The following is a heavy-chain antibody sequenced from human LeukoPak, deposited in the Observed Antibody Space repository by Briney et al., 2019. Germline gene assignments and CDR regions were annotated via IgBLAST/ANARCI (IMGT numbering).Heavy chain of an antibody. Sequence: GGSLRLSCVASGFAVGSNYMSWVRQAPGKGLEWVSLIYSGGAIRYADSVKGRFTISRDNSKNTLYLQMNSLRAEDTAVYYCAKDSPRRIAARRGDFDYWGQGTLVTVSS. V-gene: IGHV3-53*01. CDR2: IYSGGAI. CDR3: AKDSPRRIAARRGDFDY. D-gene: IGHD6-6*01. J-gene: IGHJ4*02. CDR1: GFAVGSNY.